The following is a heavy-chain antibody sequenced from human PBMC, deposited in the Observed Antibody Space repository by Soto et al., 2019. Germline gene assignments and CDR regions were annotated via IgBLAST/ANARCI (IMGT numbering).Heavy chain of an antibody. D-gene: IGHD6-19*01. CDR2: IYYSGST. V-gene: IGHV4-31*03. CDR3: ASFYSSGWPNYIDY. J-gene: IGHJ4*02. Sequence: SETLSLTCTVSGGSISSGGYYWSWIRQHPGKGLEWIGYIYYSGSTYYNPSLKSRVTISVDTSKNQFSLKLSSVTAADTAVYYCASFYSSGWPNYIDYWGQGTLVTVSS. CDR1: GGSISSGGYY.